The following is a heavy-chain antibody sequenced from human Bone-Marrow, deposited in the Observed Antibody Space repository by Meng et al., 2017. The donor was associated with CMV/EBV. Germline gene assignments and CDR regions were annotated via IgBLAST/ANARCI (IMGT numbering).Heavy chain of an antibody. D-gene: IGHD6-13*01. Sequence: GGSLRLSCAGSGFTFSNYWMSWVRQAPGKGLEWVAVISYDGRHQYYADSVKGRFTISRDNSKSTLYVQMRSLRTEDTAVYYCARDRLNSSSWETDWFDPWGQGTLVTVSS. CDR2: ISYDGRHQ. J-gene: IGHJ5*02. CDR3: ARDRLNSSSWETDWFDP. CDR1: GFTFSNYW. V-gene: IGHV3-30*03.